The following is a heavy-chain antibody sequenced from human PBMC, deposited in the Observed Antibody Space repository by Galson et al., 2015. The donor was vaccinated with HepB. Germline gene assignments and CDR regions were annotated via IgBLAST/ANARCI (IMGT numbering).Heavy chain of an antibody. CDR1: GGTLRSYT. V-gene: IGHV1-69*04. CDR3: AREIEPDYSRLSGNYYYGMDV. J-gene: IGHJ6*02. D-gene: IGHD6-13*01. Sequence: SVKVSCKASGGTLRSYTITWVRQAPGQGLEWMGRIIPILPITNYAQKFQGRVTITADESTSTAYMELSSLRSEDTAVYYCAREIEPDYSRLSGNYYYGMDVWGQGTTVTVAS. CDR2: IIPILPIT.